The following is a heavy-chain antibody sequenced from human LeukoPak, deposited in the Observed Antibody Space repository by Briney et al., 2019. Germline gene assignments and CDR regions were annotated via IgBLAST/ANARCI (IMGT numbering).Heavy chain of an antibody. CDR3: ARVRQLLLRDFDY. V-gene: IGHV4-34*01. CDR1: GGSFSGYY. CDR2: INHSGST. J-gene: IGHJ4*02. D-gene: IGHD2-2*01. Sequence: SETLSLTCAVYGGSFSGYYWSWIRQPPGKGLEWIGEINHSGSTNYNPSLKSRVTISVDTSKNQFSLKLSSVTAADTAVYYCARVRQLLLRDFDYWGQGTLVTVSS.